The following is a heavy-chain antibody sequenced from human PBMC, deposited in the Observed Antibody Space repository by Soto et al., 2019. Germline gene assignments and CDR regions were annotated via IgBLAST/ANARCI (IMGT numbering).Heavy chain of an antibody. CDR1: SGSISSSNW. CDR2: IYHSGST. V-gene: IGHV4-4*02. Sequence: PSETLSLTCAVSSGSISSSNWWSWVRQPPGKGLEWIGEIYHSGSTNYNPSLKSRVTISVDKSKNQFPLKLSSVTAADTAVYYCARSLMDNDYGDNGLDYWGQGTLVTVSS. J-gene: IGHJ4*02. D-gene: IGHD4-17*01. CDR3: ARSLMDNDYGDNGLDY.